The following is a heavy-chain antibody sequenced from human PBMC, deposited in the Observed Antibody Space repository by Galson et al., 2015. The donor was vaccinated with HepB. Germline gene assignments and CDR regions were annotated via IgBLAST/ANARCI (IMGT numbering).Heavy chain of an antibody. CDR1: GFTFSSYA. D-gene: IGHD3-3*01. J-gene: IGHJ4*02. V-gene: IGHV3-23*01. CDR2: ISGSGGST. Sequence: SLRLSCAASGFTFSSYAMSWVRQAPGKGLEWASAISGSGGSTYYADSVKGRFTISRDNSKNTLYLQMNSLRAEDTAVYYCAKNEYDFWSGYYFWGQGTLVTVSS. CDR3: AKNEYDFWSGYYF.